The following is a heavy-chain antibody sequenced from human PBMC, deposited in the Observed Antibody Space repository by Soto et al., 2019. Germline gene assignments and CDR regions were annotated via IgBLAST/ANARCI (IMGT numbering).Heavy chain of an antibody. Sequence: PAGSLRLSCAASGFIFSNSWMSWVRQAPGKGLEWVANIKEDGSDIHYVDSVKGRFTISRDNAKNSLYLQMNSLRAEDTAVYYCARFYYDSSGYLPSPYYYYYGMDVWGQGTTVTVSS. J-gene: IGHJ6*02. CDR2: IKEDGSDI. D-gene: IGHD3-22*01. V-gene: IGHV3-7*04. CDR3: ARFYYDSSGYLPSPYYYYYGMDV. CDR1: GFIFSNSW.